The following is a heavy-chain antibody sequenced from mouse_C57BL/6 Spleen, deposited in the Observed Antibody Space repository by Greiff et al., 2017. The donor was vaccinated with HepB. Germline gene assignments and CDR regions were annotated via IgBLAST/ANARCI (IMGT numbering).Heavy chain of an antibody. J-gene: IGHJ3*01. CDR3: TEGNYYGSSSFAY. CDR2: IDPENGDT. Sequence: EVQLQQSGAELVRPGASVKLSCTASGFHIKDDYMHWVKQRPEQGLEWSGWIDPENGDTEYASKFQGKATITADTSSNTAYLQLSSLTSEDTAVYDCTEGNYYGSSSFAYWGQGTLVTVSA. D-gene: IGHD1-1*01. CDR1: GFHIKDDY. V-gene: IGHV14-4*01.